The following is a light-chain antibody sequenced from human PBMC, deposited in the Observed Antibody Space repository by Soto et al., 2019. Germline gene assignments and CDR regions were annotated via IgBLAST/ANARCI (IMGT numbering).Light chain of an antibody. Sequence: DIVMTQSPDSLAVSLGERATINCKSSQNVLSSPNNKNYLAWYQQKPRQPPKLLIYWASTRESGVPDRFSGSGSGTDFTLTINSLQAEDVAVYYCQEYYASPFTFGPGTKVDIK. J-gene: IGKJ3*01. CDR1: QNVLSSPNNKNY. V-gene: IGKV4-1*01. CDR3: QEYYASPFT. CDR2: WAS.